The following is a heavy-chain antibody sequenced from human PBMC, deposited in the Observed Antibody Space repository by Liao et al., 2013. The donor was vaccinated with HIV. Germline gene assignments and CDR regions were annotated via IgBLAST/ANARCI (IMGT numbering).Heavy chain of an antibody. V-gene: IGHV4-30-2*01. CDR3: ARGGGAFDI. CDR2: IYHSGTT. J-gene: IGHJ3*02. Sequence: QVHLQESGSGLVKPSETLSLTCAVSGGFINSGGFSWSWIRQPPGKGLEWIGYIYHSGTTYSNPSLKSRVTMSLDRSKNQFSLRLSSVTAADTAVYYCARGGGAFDIWGQGTLVAVSS. D-gene: IGHD1-26*01. CDR1: GGFINSGGFS.